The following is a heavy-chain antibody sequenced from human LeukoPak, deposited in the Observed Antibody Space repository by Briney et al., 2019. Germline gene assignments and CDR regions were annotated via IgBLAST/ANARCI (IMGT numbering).Heavy chain of an antibody. CDR1: GFTFSRYA. CDR2: ISGGGDIT. CDR3: ARDRRGSCSPDF. V-gene: IGHV3-23*01. J-gene: IGHJ4*02. Sequence: PGGSLRLSCAASGFTFSRYAMSWVRQAPGKGLEWVSGISGGGDITWYADSVKGRFTISRDNSKSTLYLQMNSLRDEDTAVYYCARDRRGSCSPDFWGRGTLVTVSS. D-gene: IGHD2-15*01.